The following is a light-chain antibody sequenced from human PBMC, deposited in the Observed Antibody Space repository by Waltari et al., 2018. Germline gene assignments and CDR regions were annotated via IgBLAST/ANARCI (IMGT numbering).Light chain of an antibody. V-gene: IGKV3-20*01. CDR1: QTVRTTY. Sequence: IVLTQSPGSLSLSPGEIAPLPCRASQTVRTTYLAWNQQRPGQAPTLLIYGASSRAPGVPDRFSGSGSGTDFSLTISSLEPEDFAVYYCQQYDISPLTFGGGTKVEIK. J-gene: IGKJ4*01. CDR2: GAS. CDR3: QQYDISPLT.